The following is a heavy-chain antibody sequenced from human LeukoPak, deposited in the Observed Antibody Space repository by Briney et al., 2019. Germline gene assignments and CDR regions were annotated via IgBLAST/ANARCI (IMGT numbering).Heavy chain of an antibody. V-gene: IGHV4-59*01. CDR3: ARGPGDY. J-gene: IGHJ4*02. CDR1: GGSISSYY. Sequence: SETLSLTCTVSGGSISSYYWSWIRQPPGKGLEWIGYIYYSGSTNHNPSLKSRVTISVDTSKNQFSLKLSSVTAADTAVYYCARGPGDYWGKGTLVTVSS. CDR2: IYYSGST.